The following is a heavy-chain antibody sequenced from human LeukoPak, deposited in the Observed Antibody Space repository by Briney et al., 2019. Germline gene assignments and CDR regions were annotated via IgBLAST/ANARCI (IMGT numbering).Heavy chain of an antibody. CDR2: IYHSGST. CDR3: ARHEYSGSYYGLSWFDP. CDR1: GYSISSGYY. V-gene: IGHV4-38-2*02. J-gene: IGHJ5*02. D-gene: IGHD1-26*01. Sequence: SETLSLTCTVSGYSISSGYYWGWIRQPPGKGLEWIGSIYHSGSTYYNPSLKSRVTISVDTSKTQFSLKLSSLTAADTAVYYCARHEYSGSYYGLSWFDPWGQGTLVTVSS.